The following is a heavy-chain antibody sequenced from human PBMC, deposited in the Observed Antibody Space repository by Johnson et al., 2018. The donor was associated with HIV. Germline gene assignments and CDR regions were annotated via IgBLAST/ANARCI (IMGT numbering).Heavy chain of an antibody. D-gene: IGHD6-19*01. V-gene: IGHV3-20*04. J-gene: IGHJ3*02. CDR2: INWNGGST. CDR3: ARDRRNRQWQRLDAFDI. CDR1: EFTFGDYD. Sequence: EVQLVESVGGVVRPGESLGLSCAASEFTFGDYDMAWVRVAPGKGLEWVSGINWNGGSTGYADSVKGRFTISRDNAKNSLHLQMNSLRAEDTAFYYCARDRRNRQWQRLDAFDIWGQGTVVTVSS.